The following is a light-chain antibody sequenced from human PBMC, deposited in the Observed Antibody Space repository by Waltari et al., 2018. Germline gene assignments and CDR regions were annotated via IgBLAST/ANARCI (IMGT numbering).Light chain of an antibody. CDR3: SLYLPIGISM. J-gene: IGLJ3*02. V-gene: IGLV8-61*02. Sequence: YQQAPCQTPRPLIYNTDARSFGVPECFAGSILGNEAALTITGALADDESDYYCSLYLPIGISMFGGGTRLTVL. CDR2: NTD.